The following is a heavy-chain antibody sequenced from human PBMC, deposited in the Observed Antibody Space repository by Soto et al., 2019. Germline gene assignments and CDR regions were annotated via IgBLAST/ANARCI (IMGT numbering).Heavy chain of an antibody. CDR1: GFAFDTYA. D-gene: IGHD6-25*01. Sequence: LRLSCAASGFAFDTYAMHWVRQAPGKGLEWVALISSDGTKKHLADSVKGRFTISRDNSKNMVYLVEQSLNPEDTAVYYCAKAAAAAYYYYYYGMDVWRQGTTVTVSS. J-gene: IGHJ6*02. CDR3: AKAAAAAYYYYYYGMDV. CDR2: ISSDGTKK. V-gene: IGHV3-30-3*01.